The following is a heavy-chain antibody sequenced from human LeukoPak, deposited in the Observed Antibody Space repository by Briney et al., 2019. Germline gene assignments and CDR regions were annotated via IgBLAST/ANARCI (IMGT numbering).Heavy chain of an antibody. CDR3: TRDMIRGVPDYIDY. Sequence: GGSLRLSCAATGFRFSSYDMHWVRQAPGKGLEWVAAISAEGDIQIYLDSVVGRFTISRDNSKSTLYLQMNSLRIEDTGFYYCTRDMIRGVPDYIDYWGQGTLVTVSS. J-gene: IGHJ4*02. CDR1: GFRFSSYD. CDR2: ISAEGDIQ. D-gene: IGHD3-10*01. V-gene: IGHV3-30-3*01.